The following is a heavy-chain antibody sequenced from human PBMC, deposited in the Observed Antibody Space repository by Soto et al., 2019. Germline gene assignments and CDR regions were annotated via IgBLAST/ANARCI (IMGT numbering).Heavy chain of an antibody. CDR1: GFSFTTYG. V-gene: IGHV3-33*06. D-gene: IGHD1-1*01. CDR3: AKRATGTYFDY. Sequence: GGSLRLSCAASGFSFTTYGLHWVRQAPGKGLEWVAVIWYDGSKTYYADSVKGRFTISRDNSKNTLYLQMNSLRGEDTAVYYCAKRATGTYFDYWGQGTLVTVSS. CDR2: IWYDGSKT. J-gene: IGHJ4*02.